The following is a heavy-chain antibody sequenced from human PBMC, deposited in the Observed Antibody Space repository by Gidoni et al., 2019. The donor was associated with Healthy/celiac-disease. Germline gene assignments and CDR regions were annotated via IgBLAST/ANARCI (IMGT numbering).Heavy chain of an antibody. CDR2: IYYSGST. V-gene: IGHV4-39*01. J-gene: IGHJ4*02. CDR1: GGSISSSSYY. CDR3: ARHPVQLWLMN. Sequence: QLQLQASGPVLVKPSETLSLTCPVSGGSISSSSYYWGCIRQPPGKGLEWIGSIYYSGSTYYNPSLKSRVTISVDTSKNQFSLKLSSVTAADTAVYYCARHPVQLWLMNWGQGTLVTVSS. D-gene: IGHD5-18*01.